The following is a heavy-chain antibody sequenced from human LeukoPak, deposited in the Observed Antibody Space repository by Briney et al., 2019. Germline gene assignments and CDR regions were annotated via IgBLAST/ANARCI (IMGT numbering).Heavy chain of an antibody. CDR2: ISGSGGST. V-gene: IGHV3-23*01. CDR1: EFTFSSYA. J-gene: IGHJ4*02. CDR3: AKGGYKSMDFDY. D-gene: IGHD5-24*01. Sequence: GGSLRLSCAASEFTFSSYAMSWVRQAPGKGLEWVSAISGSGGSTYYADSVKGRFTISRDNSKNTLYLQMNSLRAEDTAVYYCAKGGYKSMDFDYWGQGTLVTVSS.